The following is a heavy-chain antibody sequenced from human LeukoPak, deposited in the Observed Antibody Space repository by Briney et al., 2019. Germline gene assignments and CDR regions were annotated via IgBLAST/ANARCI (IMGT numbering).Heavy chain of an antibody. CDR2: IYYSGST. CDR3: ARVGYGGNLRPYYFDY. CDR1: GGSISSGDYY. J-gene: IGHJ4*02. D-gene: IGHD4-23*01. V-gene: IGHV4-30-4*01. Sequence: SETLSLTCTVSGGSISSGDYYWSWIRQPPGKGLEWIGYIYYSGSTYYNPSLKSRVTISVDTSKNQFSLKLSSVTAADTAVYYCARVGYGGNLRPYYFDYWGQGTLVTVSS.